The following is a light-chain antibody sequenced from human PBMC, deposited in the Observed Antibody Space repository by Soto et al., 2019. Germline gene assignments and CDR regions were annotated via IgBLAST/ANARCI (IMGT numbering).Light chain of an antibody. CDR1: QSVSNNY. J-gene: IGKJ5*01. V-gene: IGKV3D-20*02. CDR2: GAS. Sequence: EIVLTQSPGTLSLSPGERATLSCRSSQSVSNNYLAWYQQKPGQAPRLLIYGASNRATGIPDRFSGSGSGTDFTLTISRLEPEDFAVYYCQQRSNFGQGTRLEI. CDR3: QQRSN.